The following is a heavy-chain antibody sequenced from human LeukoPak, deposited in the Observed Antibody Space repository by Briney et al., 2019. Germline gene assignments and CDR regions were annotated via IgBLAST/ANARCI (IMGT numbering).Heavy chain of an antibody. CDR3: AKDHYGDYAWYFDL. V-gene: IGHV3-23*01. D-gene: IGHD4-17*01. Sequence: SGGSLRLSCAASGFTFSSYAMSWVRQAPGKGLEWVSAICGSGGSTYYADSVKGRFTISRDNSKDTLYLQMNSLRAEDTAVYYCAKDHYGDYAWYFDLWGRGTLVTVSS. J-gene: IGHJ2*01. CDR1: GFTFSSYA. CDR2: ICGSGGST.